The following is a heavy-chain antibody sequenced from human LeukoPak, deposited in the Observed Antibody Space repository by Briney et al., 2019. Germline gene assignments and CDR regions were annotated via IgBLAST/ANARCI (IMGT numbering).Heavy chain of an antibody. V-gene: IGHV1-2*02. CDR1: GYTFTGYY. CDR2: INPNSGGT. J-gene: IGHJ6*03. CDR3: ASLGPSASTSYSSSWYRRVDYYYYMDV. Sequence: ASVKVSCKASGYTFTGYYMHWVRQAPGQGLEWMGWINPNSGGTNYPQKFQGRVTMTRDTSISTAYMELSRLRSDDTAVYYCASLGPSASTSYSSSWYRRVDYYYYMDVWGKGTTVTVSS. D-gene: IGHD6-13*01.